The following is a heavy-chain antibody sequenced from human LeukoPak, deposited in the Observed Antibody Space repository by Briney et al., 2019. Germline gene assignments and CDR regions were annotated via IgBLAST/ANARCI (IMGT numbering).Heavy chain of an antibody. Sequence: PGGSLRLSCAASGFSFSSYWMSWVRQAPGKGLEWVANIKQDGSEKYYVDSVKGRFTISRDNAKNSLYLQMNSLRAEDTALYYCAKNDPPLRSRSRPGAFDIWGQGTMVTVSS. CDR2: IKQDGSEK. V-gene: IGHV3-7*03. CDR1: GFSFSSYW. J-gene: IGHJ3*02. D-gene: IGHD1-26*01. CDR3: AKNDPPLRSRSRPGAFDI.